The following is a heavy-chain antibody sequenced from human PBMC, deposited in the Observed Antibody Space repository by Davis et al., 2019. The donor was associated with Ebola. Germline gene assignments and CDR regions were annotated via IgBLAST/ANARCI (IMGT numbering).Heavy chain of an antibody. CDR2: IYPYDSDT. CDR3: ARVQGGLSYGAYIHWFDP. J-gene: IGHJ5*02. V-gene: IGHV5-51*01. CDR1: GYSFTSYW. D-gene: IGHD4-17*01. Sequence: GESLKISCKGSGYSFTSYWIGWVRQMPGKGLEWMGIIYPYDSDTRYSPSFQGQVTISADKSISTAYLQWSSLKASDTAMYYCARVQGGLSYGAYIHWFDPWGQGTLVTVSS.